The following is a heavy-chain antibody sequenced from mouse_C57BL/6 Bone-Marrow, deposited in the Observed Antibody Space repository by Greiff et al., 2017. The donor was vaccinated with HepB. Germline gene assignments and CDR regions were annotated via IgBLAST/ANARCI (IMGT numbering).Heavy chain of an antibody. CDR1: GYTFTDYE. J-gene: IGHJ3*01. V-gene: IGHV1-15*01. CDR3: TRSGLQPAY. Sequence: QVQLKESGAELVRPGASVTLSCKASGYTFTDYEMHWVKQTPVHGLEWIGAIDPETGGTAYNQKFKGKAILTADKSSSTAYMELRSLTSEESAVYYCTRSGLQPAYWGQGTLVTVSA. D-gene: IGHD3-1*01. CDR2: IDPETGGT.